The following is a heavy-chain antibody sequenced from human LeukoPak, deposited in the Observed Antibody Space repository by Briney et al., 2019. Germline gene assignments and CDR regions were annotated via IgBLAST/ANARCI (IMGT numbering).Heavy chain of an antibody. CDR3: AREVLTMVRGVTP. CDR2: IFYSGST. V-gene: IGHV4-39*07. D-gene: IGHD3-10*01. J-gene: IGHJ5*02. CDR1: SGSISTSNYY. Sequence: SETLSLTCTVSSGSISTSNYYWGWVRQPPGKALEWIGNIFYSGSTYYSPSLKSRVTISLDTSKNQFSLKLSSVTAANTAVYYCAREVLTMVRGVTPWGQGTLVTVSS.